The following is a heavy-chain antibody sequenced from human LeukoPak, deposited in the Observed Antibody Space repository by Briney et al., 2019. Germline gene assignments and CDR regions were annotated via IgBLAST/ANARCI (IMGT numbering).Heavy chain of an antibody. CDR2: IYYSGST. V-gene: IGHV4-39*01. J-gene: IGHJ6*03. CDR1: GGSISSNSYY. D-gene: IGHD2-2*01. CDR3: ARLLWHGGSTRGYYMDV. Sequence: PSETLSLTCTVSGGSISSNSYYWGWIRQPPGKGLEWTGSIYYSGSTYYNPSLKSRVTISVDTSKNQFSLKLSSVTAADTAVYYRARLLWHGGSTRGYYMDVWGKGTTVTVSS.